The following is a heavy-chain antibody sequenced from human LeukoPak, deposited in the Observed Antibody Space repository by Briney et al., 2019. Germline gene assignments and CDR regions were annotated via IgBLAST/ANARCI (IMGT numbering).Heavy chain of an antibody. CDR1: GGSFSGYY. V-gene: IGHV4-34*01. J-gene: IGHJ4*02. CDR2: INHSGST. Sequence: SETLSLTCAVYGGSFSGYYWSWIRQPPGKGLEWIGEINHSGSTNYNPSLKSRVTISVDTSKNQFSLKLSSVTAADTAVYYCARESVETYYDRSGYFDYWGQGTLVTVSS. D-gene: IGHD3-22*01. CDR3: ARESVETYYDRSGYFDY.